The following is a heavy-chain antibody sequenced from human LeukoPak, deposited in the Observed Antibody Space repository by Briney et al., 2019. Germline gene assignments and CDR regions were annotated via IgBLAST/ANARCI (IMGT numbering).Heavy chain of an antibody. V-gene: IGHV4-59*08. CDR2: IYYSGST. CDR3: ARSWSSSLPFAY. D-gene: IGHD6-13*01. CDR1: GGSISGYY. J-gene: IGHJ4*02. Sequence: SETLSLTCTVSGGSISGYYWVWIRQPPGKGLEWIGYIYYSGSTNYNPSLKSRVTISLDTSKNQFSLRLSSVTAADTAVYYCARSWSSSLPFAYWGQGTLVTVSS.